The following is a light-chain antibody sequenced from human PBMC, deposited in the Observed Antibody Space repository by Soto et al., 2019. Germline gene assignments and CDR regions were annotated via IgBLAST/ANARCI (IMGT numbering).Light chain of an antibody. Sequence: QSALTQPASVSVSPGQTITISCTGTSSDIGSYNLLSWYQQHPGKAPKLMIYEVTKRPSGVANRFSGSKSGNTASLTISGLQDEDEADYSCCSFGGSVTIFGGGTKLTVL. CDR2: EVT. CDR3: CSFGGSVTI. J-gene: IGLJ2*01. V-gene: IGLV2-23*02. CDR1: SSDIGSYNL.